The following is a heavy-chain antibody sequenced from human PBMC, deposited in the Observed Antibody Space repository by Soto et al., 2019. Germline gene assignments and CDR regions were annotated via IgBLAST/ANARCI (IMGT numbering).Heavy chain of an antibody. J-gene: IGHJ4*02. V-gene: IGHV1-8*01. CDR1: GYTFSSYD. D-gene: IGHD6-19*01. CDR3: ATSGGGWYLY. Sequence: QVQLVQSGAEVKKPGASVKVSCKASGYTFSSYDINWVRQATGQGLEWMGWLNPNSGDTGYAQKFQGRVTLTRNTSLNTAYIVWSSVTSDDPAVYYCATSGGGWYLYWGQGTLSPSPQ. CDR2: LNPNSGDT.